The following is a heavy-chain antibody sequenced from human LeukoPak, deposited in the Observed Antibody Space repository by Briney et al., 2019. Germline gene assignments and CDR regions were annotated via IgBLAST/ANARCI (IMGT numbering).Heavy chain of an antibody. CDR2: ISGSGGST. Sequence: GGSLRLSCAASGFTFSSYALTWVRQAPGKGLEWVSVISGSGGSTLYADSVKGRFTISRDNSKNTLYLQMNSLRAEDTAVYYCGYCSGGNCYSDAFDIWGQGTMVTVSS. J-gene: IGHJ3*02. CDR1: GFTFSSYA. CDR3: GYCSGGNCYSDAFDI. V-gene: IGHV3-23*01. D-gene: IGHD2-15*01.